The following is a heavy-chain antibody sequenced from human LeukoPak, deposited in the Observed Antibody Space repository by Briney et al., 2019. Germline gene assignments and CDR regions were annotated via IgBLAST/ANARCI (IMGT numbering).Heavy chain of an antibody. CDR1: GYTFTGYY. V-gene: IGHV1-2*04. Sequence: VSVKVSCKASGYTFTGYYIHWVRQAPGQGLEWMGWINCNSGGTNYEQKFQGWVTMTRDTSITTIYMELSRLRSDDAAVYYCVRDLSTVSTPYFDYWGQGTPVTVSS. J-gene: IGHJ4*02. CDR3: VRDLSTVSTPYFDY. CDR2: INCNSGGT. D-gene: IGHD4-17*01.